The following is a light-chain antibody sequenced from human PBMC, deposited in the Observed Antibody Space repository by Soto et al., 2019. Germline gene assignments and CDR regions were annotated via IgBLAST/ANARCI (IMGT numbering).Light chain of an antibody. Sequence: QSALTQPRSASGSPGQSVTISCTGTSGDVGAYNYVSWYQQHPGKAPKLMIYDVIKRPSGVPDRFSGSKSANTASLTISGLQAEDEADYYCCSYAGSSTRVFGGGTKLTVL. CDR2: DVI. V-gene: IGLV2-11*01. CDR3: CSYAGSSTRV. CDR1: SGDVGAYNY. J-gene: IGLJ2*01.